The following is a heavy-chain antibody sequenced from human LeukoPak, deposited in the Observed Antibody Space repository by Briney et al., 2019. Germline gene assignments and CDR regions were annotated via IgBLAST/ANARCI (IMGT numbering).Heavy chain of an antibody. CDR2: INHSGST. V-gene: IGHV4-34*01. J-gene: IGHJ4*02. CDR3: ARGGQNDSSGYYSSPGSYYFDY. CDR1: GGSFSGYY. Sequence: SETLSLTCAVYGGSFSGYYWSWIRQPPGKGLEWIGEINHSGSTNYNPSLKSRVTISVDTSKNQFSLKLSSVTAADTAVYYCARGGQNDSSGYYSSPGSYYFDYWGQGTLVTVSS. D-gene: IGHD3-22*01.